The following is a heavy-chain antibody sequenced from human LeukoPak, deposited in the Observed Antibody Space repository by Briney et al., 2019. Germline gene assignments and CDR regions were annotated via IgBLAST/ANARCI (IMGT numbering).Heavy chain of an antibody. D-gene: IGHD5-18*01. CDR1: GFSFSNYG. CDR2: ISGSGGGT. V-gene: IGHV3-23*01. CDR3: AKSRSPGYSMGYDPDY. Sequence: GGSLRLSCAASGFSFSNYGVNWVRQTPGKGLEWVSAISGSGGGTFYAPSVKGRFTISRDNSKNMLFLQMNGLRAEDTAKYYCAKSRSPGYSMGYDPDYWGQGTLVIVST. J-gene: IGHJ4*02.